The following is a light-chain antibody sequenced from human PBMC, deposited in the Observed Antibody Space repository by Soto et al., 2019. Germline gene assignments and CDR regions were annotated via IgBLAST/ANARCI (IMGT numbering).Light chain of an antibody. CDR2: DTS. CDR1: QTVNSR. CDR3: QQYDDWPPS. V-gene: IGKV3-15*01. J-gene: IGKJ1*01. Sequence: EIVMAQSPVTLSVSPGERATLSCRASQTVNSRLAWYQQKLGQAPRPLIYDTSTRAPGIPERFRGSGYGTEFTLTISSLQSEDFAVYWCQQYDDWPPSFGQGTKVEIK.